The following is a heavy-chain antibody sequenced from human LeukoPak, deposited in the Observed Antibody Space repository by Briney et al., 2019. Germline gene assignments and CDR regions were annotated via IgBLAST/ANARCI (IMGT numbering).Heavy chain of an antibody. Sequence: PSETLSLTCTVSGGSISPYYWSWIRQTPGKGLEWIGYILYSGTTTNYNPSLKSRVTISVDTSKNQFSLKLSSVTAADTAVYYCARVGDWNDLVYWGQGTLVTVSS. CDR2: ILYSGTTT. J-gene: IGHJ4*02. D-gene: IGHD1-1*01. CDR3: ARVGDWNDLVY. V-gene: IGHV4-59*01. CDR1: GGSISPYY.